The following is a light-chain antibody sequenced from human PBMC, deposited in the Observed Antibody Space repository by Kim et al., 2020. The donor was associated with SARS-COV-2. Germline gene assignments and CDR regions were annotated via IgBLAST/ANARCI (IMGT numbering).Light chain of an antibody. CDR1: STDVGGYNY. J-gene: IGLJ2*01. V-gene: IGLV2-8*01. CDR3: SSYAGSNRV. CDR2: EVS. Sequence: QSALTQPPSASGSPGQSVTISCTGASTDVGGYNYVSWYQQHPGKAPKLMIYEVSKRPSGVPARFSGSKSGNTASLTVSGLQAEEEADYYYSSYAGSNRVFGGGTQLTVL.